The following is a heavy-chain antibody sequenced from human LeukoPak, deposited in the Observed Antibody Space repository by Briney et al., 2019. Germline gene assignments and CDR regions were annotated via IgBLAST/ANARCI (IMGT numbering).Heavy chain of an antibody. CDR3: ARDIAAAGNDAFDI. V-gene: IGHV1-18*01. Sequence: SVYPSCKPSGYTLTSFGTSWVRHAPEQGLEWMGWISAYNGNTNYAQKLQGRVTMTTDTSTSTAYMELRSLRSDDTAVYYCARDIAAAGNDAFDIWGQGTMVTVSS. CDR2: ISAYNGNT. J-gene: IGHJ3*02. D-gene: IGHD6-13*01. CDR1: GYTLTSFG.